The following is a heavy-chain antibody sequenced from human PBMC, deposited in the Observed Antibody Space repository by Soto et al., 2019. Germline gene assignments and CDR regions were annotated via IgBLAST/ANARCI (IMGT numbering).Heavy chain of an antibody. CDR3: ARDPYSYGYFYYYYYGMDV. V-gene: IGHV3-48*02. CDR1: GFTFSSYS. J-gene: IGHJ6*02. D-gene: IGHD5-18*01. CDR2: ISSSSSTI. Sequence: HPGGSLRLSCAASGFTFSSYSMNWVRQAPGKGLEWVSYISSSSSTIYYADSVKGRFTISRDNAKNSLYLQMNSLRDEDTAVYYCARDPYSYGYFYYYYYGMDVWGQGTTVTVSS.